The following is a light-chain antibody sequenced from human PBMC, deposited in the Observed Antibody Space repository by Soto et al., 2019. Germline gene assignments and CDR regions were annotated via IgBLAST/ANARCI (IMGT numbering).Light chain of an antibody. Sequence: DIQMTQSPSSLAASVGDRVTITCQASQDISRYLNWYQQKLGRAPKLLIYDASKMETGVPSRFSGSGSGTGFTFTITSLQPEDIGTYYCQQYDGLRVTFGPGTKVEIK. CDR1: QDISRY. V-gene: IGKV1-33*01. CDR2: DAS. CDR3: QQYDGLRVT. J-gene: IGKJ3*01.